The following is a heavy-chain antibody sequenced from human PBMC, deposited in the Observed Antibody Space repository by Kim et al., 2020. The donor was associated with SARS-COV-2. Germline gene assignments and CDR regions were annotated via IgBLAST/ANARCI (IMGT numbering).Heavy chain of an antibody. CDR3: ARDWTSVNYNYGVDV. CDR1: GYSISSGYY. Sequence: SETLSLTCTVSGYSISSGYYWGWIRQPPGKGLEWIGTFYHSGSTYYNPTLKSRVTISVDTSKNQFSLKLSSVTAADTAIYYCARDWTSVNYNYGVDVWGQGTTVTVSS. D-gene: IGHD4-17*01. J-gene: IGHJ6*02. V-gene: IGHV4-38-2*02. CDR2: FYHSGST.